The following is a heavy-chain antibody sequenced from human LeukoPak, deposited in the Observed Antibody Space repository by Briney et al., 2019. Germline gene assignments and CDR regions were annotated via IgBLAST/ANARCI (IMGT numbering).Heavy chain of an antibody. Sequence: QPGGSLRLSCAASGFTFTTCGMHWVRQSPGKGLEWVAFIRVDGSNKYYADSVKGRFTVSRDNSKNTLYLQMNSLRAEDTAVYYCVRGAYSSSWLNFDYWGQGTLVTVSS. CDR1: GFTFTTCG. D-gene: IGHD6-13*01. CDR3: VRGAYSSSWLNFDY. V-gene: IGHV3-30*02. CDR2: IRVDGSNK. J-gene: IGHJ4*02.